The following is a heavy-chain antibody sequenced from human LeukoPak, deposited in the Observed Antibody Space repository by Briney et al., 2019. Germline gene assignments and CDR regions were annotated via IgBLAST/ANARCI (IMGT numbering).Heavy chain of an antibody. CDR1: GFTFSSYG. CDR2: ISYDGSNK. V-gene: IGHV3-30*18. D-gene: IGHD6-19*01. Sequence: GGSLRLSCAASGFTFSSYGMHWVRQAPGKGLEWVAVISYDGSNKYYADSVKGRFTIPRDNSKNTLYLQMNSLRAEDTAVYYCAKISSGPTGYWGQGTLVTVSS. CDR3: AKISSGPTGY. J-gene: IGHJ4*02.